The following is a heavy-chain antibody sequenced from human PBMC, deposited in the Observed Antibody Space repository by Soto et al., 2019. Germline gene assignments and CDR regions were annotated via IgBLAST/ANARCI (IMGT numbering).Heavy chain of an antibody. CDR1: GGSVSSDRW. V-gene: IGHV4-4*02. CDR3: AGQWRAGYGGFDP. Sequence: QVQLQESGPGLVKPSETLSLTCAVSGGSVSSDRWWTWVRQAPGKGLEWIGEIHSYGSTNYNPSLKSRVTIFVGRFKRQFSVALTSVTAADTVGCFCAGQWRAGYGGFDPWGQGTLVTVSS. D-gene: IGHD6-19*01. J-gene: IGHJ5*02. CDR2: IHSYGST.